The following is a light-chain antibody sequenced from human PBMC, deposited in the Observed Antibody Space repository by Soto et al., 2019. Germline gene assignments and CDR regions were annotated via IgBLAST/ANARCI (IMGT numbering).Light chain of an antibody. CDR2: DAS. J-gene: IGKJ5*01. V-gene: IGKV3D-15*01. CDR3: QQYNNWPFS. CDR1: QSVSSSY. Sequence: EIVLTQSPGTLSLSPGERATLYCRASQSVSSSYLAWYQQKPGQAPRLLIYDASNRATGIPVRFSGSGSGTEFTLTISGLQSEDFALYFCQQYNNWPFSFGQGTRLEIK.